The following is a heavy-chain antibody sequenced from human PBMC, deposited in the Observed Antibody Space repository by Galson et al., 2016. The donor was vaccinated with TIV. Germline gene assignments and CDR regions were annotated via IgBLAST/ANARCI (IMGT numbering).Heavy chain of an antibody. CDR3: ARDVPCGGSCYFFDY. D-gene: IGHD2-15*01. CDR1: GGTLSNFA. Sequence: SVKVSCKASGGTLSNFAFNWVRQAPGQGLEWMGGILPISRTTNFAQKFQERVTFTADESTNTVYMELSSLRSDDTAVYYCARDVPCGGSCYFFDYWGQGTLVTVSA. CDR2: ILPISRTT. V-gene: IGHV1-69*13. J-gene: IGHJ4*02.